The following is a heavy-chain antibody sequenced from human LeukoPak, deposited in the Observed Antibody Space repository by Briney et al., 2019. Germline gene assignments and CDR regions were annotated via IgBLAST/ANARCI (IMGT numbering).Heavy chain of an antibody. CDR1: GGSISSYY. J-gene: IGHJ4*02. D-gene: IGHD4/OR15-4a*01. Sequence: SETLSLTCTVSGGSISSYYWSWIRQPPGKGLEWIGYIYYSGSTNYNPSLKSRVTISVDTSKNQFSLKLSSVTAADTAVYYCARGPVLYGGKRQNYYFDYWGQGTLVTVSS. CDR3: ARGPVLYGGKRQNYYFDY. V-gene: IGHV4-59*12. CDR2: IYYSGST.